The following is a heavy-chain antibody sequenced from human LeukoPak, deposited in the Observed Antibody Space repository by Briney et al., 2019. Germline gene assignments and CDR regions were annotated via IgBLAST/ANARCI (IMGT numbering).Heavy chain of an antibody. V-gene: IGHV1-18*01. D-gene: IGHD2-2*01. J-gene: IGHJ5*02. CDR2: ISAYNGNT. Sequence: GASVKVSCKASGYTFASYGISWVRQAPGQGLEWMGWISAYNGNTNYAQKLQGRVTMTTDTSTSTAHMELRSLRSDDTAVYYCARDYCSGTSCYSWLDPWGQGTLVTVSS. CDR1: GYTFASYG. CDR3: ARDYCSGTSCYSWLDP.